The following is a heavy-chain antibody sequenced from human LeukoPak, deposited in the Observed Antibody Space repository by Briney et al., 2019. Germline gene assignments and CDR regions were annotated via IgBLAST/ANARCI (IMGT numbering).Heavy chain of an antibody. CDR1: GGSISSYY. CDR3: ARGIRKWYYDLVTGYYGYYYYYMYV. Sequence: KASETLSLTCTVSGGSISSYYWSWIRQPPGKGLEWIGYIYYSGSTNYNPSLKSRVTISGDTSNNLFSLKLSSVSAAATAVYYCARGIRKWYYDLVTGYYGYYYYYMYVWGTRTPVSISS. D-gene: IGHD3-9*01. J-gene: IGHJ6*03. CDR2: IYYSGST. V-gene: IGHV4-59*01.